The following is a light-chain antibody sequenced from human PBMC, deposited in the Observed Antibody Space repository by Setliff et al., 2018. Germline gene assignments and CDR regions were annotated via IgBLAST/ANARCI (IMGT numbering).Light chain of an antibody. CDR3: SSYTGNTFI. J-gene: IGLJ1*01. V-gene: IGLV2-14*03. CDR2: GAS. CDR1: SSDVGSYDP. Sequence: QSALTQPASVSGSPGQSITISCSGTSSDVGSYDPVSWYQQHPGKAPKLIIYGASKRPSGVSDRFSGSKSGNTASLTISGLQVEDEADYYCSSYTGNTFIFAAGTKVTVL.